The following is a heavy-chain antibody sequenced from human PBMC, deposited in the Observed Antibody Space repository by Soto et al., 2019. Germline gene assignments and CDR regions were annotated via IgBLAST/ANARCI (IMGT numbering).Heavy chain of an antibody. J-gene: IGHJ4*02. CDR3: ARVRGVIGGIGY. Sequence: GASVKVSCKASGGTFSSYTISWVRQAPGQGLEWMGRIIPILGIANYAQKFQGRVTITADKSTSTAYMELSSLRSEDTAVYYCARVRGVIGGIGYWGQGTLVTVSS. D-gene: IGHD3-10*01. CDR2: IIPILGIA. CDR1: GGTFSSYT. V-gene: IGHV1-69*02.